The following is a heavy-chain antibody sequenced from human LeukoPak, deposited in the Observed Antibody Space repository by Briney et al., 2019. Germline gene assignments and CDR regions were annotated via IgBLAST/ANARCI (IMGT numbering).Heavy chain of an antibody. V-gene: IGHV3-23*01. CDR1: GFTFSNYA. D-gene: IGHD3-10*01. Sequence: GGSLRLSCAASGFTFSNYAMSWVRQAPGKGLEWVSVISGSGGSTYYADSVKGRFTISRDNSKNTLYVQMNSLRVEDTAVYYCAKGVAMGYYGSGSPVDYWGQGTLVTVSS. J-gene: IGHJ4*02. CDR2: ISGSGGST. CDR3: AKGVAMGYYGSGSPVDY.